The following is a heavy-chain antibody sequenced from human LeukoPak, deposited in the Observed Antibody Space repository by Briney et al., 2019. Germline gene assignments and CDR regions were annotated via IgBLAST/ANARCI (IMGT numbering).Heavy chain of an antibody. CDR2: IYPGDSDT. CDR1: GFSFTSYW. D-gene: IGHD6-13*01. Sequence: GESLKISCKGSGFSFTSYWIGWVRQMPGKGLEWLGIIYPGDSDTRYSPSFQGQVTISADKSISTAYLQWSSLKASDTAMYYCARQGDSSSWFDAFDIWGQGTMVTVSS. J-gene: IGHJ3*02. CDR3: ARQGDSSSWFDAFDI. V-gene: IGHV5-51*01.